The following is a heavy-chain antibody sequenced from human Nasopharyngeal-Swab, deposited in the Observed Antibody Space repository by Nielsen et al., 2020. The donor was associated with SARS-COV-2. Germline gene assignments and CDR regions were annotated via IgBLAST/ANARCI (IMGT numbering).Heavy chain of an antibody. V-gene: IGHV3-11*01. CDR3: ARGPSNSRFDF. CDR1: GFTFTDYY. D-gene: IGHD6-13*01. J-gene: IGHJ5*01. CDR2: ISDSGTT. Sequence: GVSLRLSCAASGFTFTDYYMSWIPQAPGKGLAWISYISDSGTTKYADSVNGRFTISRDNAHNSVYLQLNSLRAEDTAVYYCARGPSNSRFDFWGQGSLVTVSS.